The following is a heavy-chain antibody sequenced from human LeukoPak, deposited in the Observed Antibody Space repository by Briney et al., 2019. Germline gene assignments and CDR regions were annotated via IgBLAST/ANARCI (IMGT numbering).Heavy chain of an antibody. V-gene: IGHV1-18*01. J-gene: IGHJ5*02. D-gene: IGHD3-22*01. CDR1: GCTFTSYG. CDR2: ISAYNGNT. Sequence: ASVKVSCKASGCTFTSYGISWVRQAPGQGLEWMGWISAYNGNTNYAQELQGRGTMTTDTSTSTAYMELRSLRSDDTAVYYCARAQRITMIVVWFDPWGQGTLVTVSS. CDR3: ARAQRITMIVVWFDP.